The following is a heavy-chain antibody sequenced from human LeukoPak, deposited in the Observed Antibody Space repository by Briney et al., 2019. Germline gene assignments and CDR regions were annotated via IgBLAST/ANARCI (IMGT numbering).Heavy chain of an antibody. CDR1: GGSVSTYY. V-gene: IGHV4-59*08. CDR3: ASLYSGYEDSDY. J-gene: IGHJ4*02. D-gene: IGHD5-12*01. CDR2: IHSSGST. Sequence: TSETLSLTCTVSGGSVSTYYWSWIRQPPRKGLEWIGYIHSSGSTNYNPSLNSRVTISLDTSKNQFSLRLTSVTAADTAVYYCASLYSGYEDSDYWGQGTLVTVSS.